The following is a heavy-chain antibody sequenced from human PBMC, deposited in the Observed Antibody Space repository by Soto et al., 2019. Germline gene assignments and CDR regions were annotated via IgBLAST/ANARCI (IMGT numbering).Heavy chain of an antibody. J-gene: IGHJ4*02. V-gene: IGHV3-23*01. CDR1: GFTFSSYA. CDR2: ISGSGGST. D-gene: IGHD4-17*01. Sequence: EVQLLESGGGLVQPGGSLRLSCAASGFTFSSYAMSWVRQAPGKGLEWVSAISGSGGSTYYADSVKGRFTISRDNSKNTLYLQMNSLRAEETAVYYWEKSPTVTTRGSFDYWGQGTLVTVSS. CDR3: EKSPTVTTRGSFDY.